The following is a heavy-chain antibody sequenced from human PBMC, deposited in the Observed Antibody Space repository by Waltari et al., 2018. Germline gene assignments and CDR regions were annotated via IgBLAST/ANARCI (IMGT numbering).Heavy chain of an antibody. V-gene: IGHV4-4*02. CDR3: ARVWGILTGYYRYYYYGMDV. CDR2: IYHSGST. Sequence: QVQLQESGPGLVKPSGTLSLTCAVSGGSIRSSNWWSWVRQPPGKGLEWIGEIYHSGSTNYNPSLKSRVTISVDKSKNQFSLKLSSVTAADTAVYYCARVWGILTGYYRYYYYGMDVWGQGTTVTVSS. J-gene: IGHJ6*02. CDR1: GGSIRSSNW. D-gene: IGHD3-9*01.